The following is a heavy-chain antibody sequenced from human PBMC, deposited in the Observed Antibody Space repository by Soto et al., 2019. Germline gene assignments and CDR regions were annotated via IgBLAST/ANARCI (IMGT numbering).Heavy chain of an antibody. CDR1: GFTFSSYG. J-gene: IGHJ6*03. Sequence: GGSLRLSCAASGFTFSSYGMHWVRQAPGKGLEWVAVIWYDGSNKYYADSVKGRFTISRDNSKNTLYLQMNSLRAEDTAVYYCARDSLSGWPPYYYYYMDVWGKGTTVTV. D-gene: IGHD3-10*01. V-gene: IGHV3-33*01. CDR3: ARDSLSGWPPYYYYYMDV. CDR2: IWYDGSNK.